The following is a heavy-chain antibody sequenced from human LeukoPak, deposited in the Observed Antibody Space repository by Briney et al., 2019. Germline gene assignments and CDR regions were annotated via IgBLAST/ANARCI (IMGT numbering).Heavy chain of an antibody. V-gene: IGHV3-30-3*01. CDR3: ARGKSTGGFDY. CDR2: VSYDGNNK. CDR1: GFTFSSYP. Sequence: GGSLRLSCVASGFTFSSYPMPWVRQAPGKGLEWVAIVSYDGNNKYYADSVKGRFTISRDNSKNTLYLQMNSLRAEDTAVYYCARGKSTGGFDYWGQGTPVTVSS. D-gene: IGHD7-27*01. J-gene: IGHJ4*02.